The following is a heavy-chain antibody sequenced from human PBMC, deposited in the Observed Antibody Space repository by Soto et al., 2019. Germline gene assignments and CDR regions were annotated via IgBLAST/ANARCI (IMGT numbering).Heavy chain of an antibody. V-gene: IGHV4-31*03. CDR3: ARGAYCGGDCYSGNDY. CDR1: GGSISSGGYY. D-gene: IGHD2-21*02. Sequence: QVQLQESGPGLVKPSQTLSLTCTVSGGSISSGGYYWSWIRQHPGKGLEWIGYIYYSGSTYYNPSLKSRVTISVDTSKNQFSLKLSSVTAADPAVYYCARGAYCGGDCYSGNDYWGQGTLVTVSS. CDR2: IYYSGST. J-gene: IGHJ4*02.